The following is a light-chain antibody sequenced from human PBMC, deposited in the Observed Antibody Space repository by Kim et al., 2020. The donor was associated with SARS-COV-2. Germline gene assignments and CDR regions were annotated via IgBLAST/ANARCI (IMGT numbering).Light chain of an antibody. CDR2: GAS. V-gene: IGKV3-15*01. J-gene: IGKJ2*01. CDR1: RGVGNS. CDR3: QHYDNWPPYT. Sequence: VSPRETAPLACSASRGVGNSVAWFQQNLDQAPRLLIYGASTRAADVPPRFSGSGSETEFTLTITSLQSEDFAVYFCQHYDNWPPYTFSQGTKLEI.